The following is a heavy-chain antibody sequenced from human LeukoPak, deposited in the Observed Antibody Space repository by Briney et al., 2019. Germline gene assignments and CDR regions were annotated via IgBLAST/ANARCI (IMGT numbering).Heavy chain of an antibody. CDR3: ARQVVAVAGTGYFDY. J-gene: IGHJ4*02. CDR1: GGSIRSSSYY. Sequence: SETLSLTCTVSGGSIRSSSYYWGWIRQPPGKGLKWIGSIYYSGSTYYNASLKSRGTISVDTSKNQFSLKLNSVTAADTAVYFCARQVVAVAGTGYFDYWGQGTLVTVSS. V-gene: IGHV4-39*01. D-gene: IGHD6-19*01. CDR2: IYYSGST.